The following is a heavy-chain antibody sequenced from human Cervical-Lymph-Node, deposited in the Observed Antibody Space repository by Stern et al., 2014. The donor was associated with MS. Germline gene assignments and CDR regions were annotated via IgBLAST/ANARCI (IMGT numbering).Heavy chain of an antibody. CDR3: ARHDGWLPHY. V-gene: IGHV4-39*01. Sequence: QVQLQESGPGLVKPSETLSLTCSVSGGSISRSTYYWGWIRQPPGKGLEWIGSIYYSGTTYYNPSLKSRVTLDTSTKQFSLRLTSVTAADTAVYYCARHDGWLPHYWSQGTLVTVSS. CDR1: GGSISRSTYY. D-gene: IGHD5-12*01. CDR2: IYYSGTT. J-gene: IGHJ4*02.